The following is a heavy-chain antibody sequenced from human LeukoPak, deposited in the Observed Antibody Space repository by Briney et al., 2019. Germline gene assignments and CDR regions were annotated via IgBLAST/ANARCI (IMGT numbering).Heavy chain of an antibody. CDR1: GFTFSSYW. CDR2: INGDGSST. J-gene: IGHJ6*02. V-gene: IGHV3-74*01. CDR3: ARDLPYYYYGMDV. Sequence: PGGSLRLSCAASGFTFSSYWMHWVRQAPGKGLVWVSRINGDGSSTSYADSVKGRFTISRDNAKNTLYLQMNSLRAEDTAVYYCARDLPYYYYGMDVWGQGTTVTVSS.